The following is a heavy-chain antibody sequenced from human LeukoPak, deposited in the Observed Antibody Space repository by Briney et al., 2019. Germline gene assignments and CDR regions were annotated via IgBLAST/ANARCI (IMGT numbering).Heavy chain of an antibody. J-gene: IGHJ4*02. Sequence: GGSLRLSCAASGITFSSYAMHWVRQAPGKGLEWGAVISYDGSNKYYADSVKGRFTISRDNSKNTLYLQMNSLRAEDTAVYYCARVMGRYCSSNSCYVDYWGQGTLVTVSS. CDR2: ISYDGSNK. D-gene: IGHD2-2*01. V-gene: IGHV3-30*04. CDR1: GITFSSYA. CDR3: ARVMGRYCSSNSCYVDY.